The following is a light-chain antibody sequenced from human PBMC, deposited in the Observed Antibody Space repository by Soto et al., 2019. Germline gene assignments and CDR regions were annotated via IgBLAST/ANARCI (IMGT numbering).Light chain of an antibody. CDR1: SSDVGNYNY. J-gene: IGLJ3*02. CDR3: CSYAGSYTLV. Sequence: QSALTQPRSVSGSPGQSVTISCTGTSSDVGNYNYVSWYQQHPGKAPKVMIYDVSKRPSGVPDRFSGSRSGNTASLSISGLQADDEADYYCCSYAGSYTLVFGGGTKLTVL. CDR2: DVS. V-gene: IGLV2-11*01.